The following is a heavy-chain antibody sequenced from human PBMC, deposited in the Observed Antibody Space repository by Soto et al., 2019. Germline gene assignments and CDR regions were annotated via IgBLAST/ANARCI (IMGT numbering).Heavy chain of an antibody. CDR2: MNPNSGNT. Sequence: ASGKASCKAPGNTYTGYDINWGRQATGQGLEWMGWMNPNSGNTGYAQKFQGRVTMTRNTSISTAYMELSSLRSEDTAVYYCARGLVGNYYYYMDVWGKGTTVTVSS. CDR3: ARGLVGNYYYYMDV. J-gene: IGHJ6*03. CDR1: GNTYTGYD. V-gene: IGHV1-8*01. D-gene: IGHD3-10*01.